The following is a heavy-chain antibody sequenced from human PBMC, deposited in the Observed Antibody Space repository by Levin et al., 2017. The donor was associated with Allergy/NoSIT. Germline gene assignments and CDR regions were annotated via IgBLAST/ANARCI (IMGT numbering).Heavy chain of an antibody. CDR3: ARMGRGLSYFDY. CDR1: GFSLSTSGMC. D-gene: IGHD2/OR15-2a*01. V-gene: IGHV2-70*11. CDR2: IDWDDDK. J-gene: IGHJ4*02. Sequence: SGPTLVKPTQTLTLTSTFSGFSLSTSGMCVSWIRQPPGKALEWLARIDWDDDKYYSTSLKTRLTISKDTSKNQVVLTMTNMDPVDTATYYCARMGRGLSYFDYWGQGTLVTVSS.